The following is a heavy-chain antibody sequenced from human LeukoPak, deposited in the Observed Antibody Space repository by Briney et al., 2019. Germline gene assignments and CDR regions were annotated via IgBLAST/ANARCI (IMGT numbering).Heavy chain of an antibody. Sequence: SVKVSCKASGFTFTSFAVQWVRQARGQRLEWIGWIVVGSGNTNYAQKFQERVTITRDMSTSTAYMELSSLRSEDTAVYYCAADINWNYYYFDYWGQGTLVTVSS. D-gene: IGHD1-7*01. J-gene: IGHJ4*02. CDR1: GFTFTSFA. V-gene: IGHV1-58*01. CDR3: AADINWNYYYFDY. CDR2: IVVGSGNT.